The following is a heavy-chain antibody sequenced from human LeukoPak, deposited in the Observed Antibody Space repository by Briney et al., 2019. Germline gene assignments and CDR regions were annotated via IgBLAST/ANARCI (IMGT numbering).Heavy chain of an antibody. CDR2: INPSGGGT. CDR3: ARGSRPVYNLLTGKRYFDY. Sequence: ASVKVSCKASGYTFTGYYVHWVRQAPGQGLEWMGIINPSGGGTTYAQKFRGRLTMTRDMSTSTVYMELSSLRSEDTAVYYCARGSRPVYNLLTGKRYFDYWGQGTLLTVSS. CDR1: GYTFTGYY. D-gene: IGHD3-9*01. V-gene: IGHV1-46*01. J-gene: IGHJ4*02.